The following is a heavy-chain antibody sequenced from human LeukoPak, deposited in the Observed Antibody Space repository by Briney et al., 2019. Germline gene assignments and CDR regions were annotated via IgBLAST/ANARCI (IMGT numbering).Heavy chain of an antibody. CDR1: GGSISSGSYY. Sequence: SETLSLTCTVSGGSISSGSYYWSWIRQPAGKGLEWIGRIYTSGSTNYNPSLKSRVTISVDTSKNQFSLKLSSVTAADTAVYYCATGGLGSYLFDYWGQGTLVTVSS. CDR2: IYTSGST. V-gene: IGHV4-61*02. D-gene: IGHD3-10*01. J-gene: IGHJ4*02. CDR3: ATGGLGSYLFDY.